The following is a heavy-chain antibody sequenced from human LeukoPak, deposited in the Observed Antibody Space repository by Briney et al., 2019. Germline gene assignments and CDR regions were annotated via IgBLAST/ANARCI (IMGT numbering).Heavy chain of an antibody. V-gene: IGHV3-74*01. CDR2: INSDGSST. CDR1: GFTFTNYY. D-gene: IGHD1-26*01. CDR3: ARGHSGSYARTFDY. J-gene: IGHJ4*02. Sequence: PGGSLSCSCAASGFTFTNYYKHWVRQAPGKGLVWVSHINSDGSSTPYADSVKGRFTISRDNAKNMLYLQMNNLRAEDTAVYYCARGHSGSYARTFDYWGQAWLVTVSS.